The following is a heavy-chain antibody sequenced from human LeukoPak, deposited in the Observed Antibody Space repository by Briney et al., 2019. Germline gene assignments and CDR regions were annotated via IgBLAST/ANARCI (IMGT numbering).Heavy chain of an antibody. CDR2: ISSSSSTI. J-gene: IGHJ6*04. V-gene: IGHV3-48*01. D-gene: IGHD3-22*01. CDR1: GFTFSSYS. Sequence: PGGSLRLSCAASGFTFSSYSMNWVRQAPGKGLEWVSYISSSSSTIYYADSVKGRFTISRDNAKNSLYLQMNSLRAEDTAVYYCAREYYYDSSGLGDVWGKGTTVTVSS. CDR3: AREYYYDSSGLGDV.